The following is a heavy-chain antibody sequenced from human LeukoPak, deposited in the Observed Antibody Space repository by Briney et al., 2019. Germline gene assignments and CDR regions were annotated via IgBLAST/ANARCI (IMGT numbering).Heavy chain of an antibody. J-gene: IGHJ3*02. D-gene: IGHD2-15*01. CDR1: GGSINNYY. CDR2: IYTRGST. V-gene: IGHV4-4*07. CDR3: ARGRYCSADICSGGDAFDI. Sequence: SETLSLTCTVSGGSINNYYWSWIRQPAGKGLEWIGRIYTRGSTNYNPSLKSRVTMSVDTSKNQFSLKLSSVTAADTAVSYCARGRYCSADICSGGDAFDIWGQGSMVSVSS.